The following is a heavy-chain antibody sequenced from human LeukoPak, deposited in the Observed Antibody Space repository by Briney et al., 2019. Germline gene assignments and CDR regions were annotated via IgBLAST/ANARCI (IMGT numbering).Heavy chain of an antibody. CDR1: GYTFTGYY. J-gene: IGHJ5*02. D-gene: IGHD6-13*01. V-gene: IGHV1-2*02. CDR3: ARDLEGIAAHNWFDP. CDR2: INPNSGGT. Sequence: ASVKVSCKASGYTFTGYYMHWVRQAPGQGLEWMGWINPNSGGTNYAQKFQGRVTMTRDTSISTAYMELSRLRSDDTAVYYCARDLEGIAAHNWFDPWGQGTLVTVSS.